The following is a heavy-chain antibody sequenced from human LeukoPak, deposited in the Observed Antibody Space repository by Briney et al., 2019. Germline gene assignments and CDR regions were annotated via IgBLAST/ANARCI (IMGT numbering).Heavy chain of an antibody. CDR3: ARHGTSGTNLNWFDP. Sequence: SETLSLTCTVSGGSISSFYWSWIRQPPGKGLEWIGYIYYSGSTNYNPSLKSRVTISVDTSKDQFSLKLSSVTAADTAVYYCARHGTSGTNLNWFDPWGQGTLVTVSS. J-gene: IGHJ5*02. CDR2: IYYSGST. V-gene: IGHV4-59*01. CDR1: GGSISSFY. D-gene: IGHD1-1*01.